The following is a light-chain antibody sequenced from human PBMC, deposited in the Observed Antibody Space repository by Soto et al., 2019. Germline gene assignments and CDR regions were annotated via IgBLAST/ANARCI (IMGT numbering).Light chain of an antibody. CDR3: QQYNNWPRAT. J-gene: IGKJ4*01. V-gene: IGKV3-15*01. CDR2: RTS. CDR1: QSISSN. Sequence: IVMTQSPATLSVSPGDRATLSCRASQSISSNLAWYQQKPGQAPRLLMFRTSSRATGFPARFSGSGSGTEFNLTISSLQSEDFGVYYCQQYNNWPRATFGGGTKVQIX.